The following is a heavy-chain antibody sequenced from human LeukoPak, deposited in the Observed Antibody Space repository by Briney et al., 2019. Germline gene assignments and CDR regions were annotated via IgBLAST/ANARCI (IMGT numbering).Heavy chain of an antibody. J-gene: IGHJ4*02. CDR3: AKIMIVVVTKGAVDY. Sequence: PGGSLRLSCAASGFTFSSYAMSGGRQAPGKGLEWVSAISGSGGSTYYADSVKGRFTISRDSSKNTLYLQMNSLRAEDTAVYYCAKIMIVVVTKGAVDYWGQGTLVTVSS. V-gene: IGHV3-23*01. CDR2: ISGSGGST. D-gene: IGHD3-22*01. CDR1: GFTFSSYA.